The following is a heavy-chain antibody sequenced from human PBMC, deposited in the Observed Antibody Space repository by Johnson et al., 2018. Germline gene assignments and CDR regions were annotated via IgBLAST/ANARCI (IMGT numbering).Heavy chain of an antibody. V-gene: IGHV3-33*01. CDR1: GFTFSSYG. CDR2: IYYDGSNK. D-gene: IGHD5-18*01. J-gene: IGHJ6*02. CDR3: ARDLAAMAYYYYGMDV. Sequence: QVQLVESGGGVVQXGRSLRLSCAASGFTFSSYGMNWVRQAPGKGLEWVAVIYYDGSNKYYADSVKGRFTISRDNSKNTLYLQMDSLKVEDTAVYYCARDLAAMAYYYYGMDVWGHGTTVTVSS.